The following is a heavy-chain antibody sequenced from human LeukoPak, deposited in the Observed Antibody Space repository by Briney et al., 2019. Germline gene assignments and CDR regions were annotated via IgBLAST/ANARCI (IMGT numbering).Heavy chain of an antibody. Sequence: ASVKVSCKASGYTFTTHGIAWVRQAPGQGLEWMGWINPNSGGTNYAQKFQGRVTMTRDTSISTAYMELSRLRSDDTAVYYCAIAPYCSSTSCPNWFDPWGQGTLVTVSS. J-gene: IGHJ5*02. D-gene: IGHD2-2*01. CDR3: AIAPYCSSTSCPNWFDP. CDR1: GYTFTTHG. CDR2: INPNSGGT. V-gene: IGHV1-2*02.